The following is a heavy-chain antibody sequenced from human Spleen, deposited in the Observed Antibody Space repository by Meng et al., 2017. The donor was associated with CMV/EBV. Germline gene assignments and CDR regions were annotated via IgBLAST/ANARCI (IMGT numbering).Heavy chain of an antibody. J-gene: IGHJ3*01. Sequence: ESLKISCAASGFTFNFYNMHWVRQAPGKGLEWVSSIKSNSTYIYYGDSMRGRFTMSRDIAKNSLFLQINSLRAEDTAVYYCASLNRGVSGSIFGDSFDVWGQGTTVTVSS. D-gene: IGHD3-3*02. CDR3: ASLNRGVSGSIFGDSFDV. CDR2: IKSNSTYI. V-gene: IGHV3-21*01. CDR1: GFTFNFYN.